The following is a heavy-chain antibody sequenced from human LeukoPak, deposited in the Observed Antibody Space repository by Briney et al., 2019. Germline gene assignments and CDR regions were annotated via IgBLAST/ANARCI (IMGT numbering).Heavy chain of an antibody. J-gene: IGHJ6*02. D-gene: IGHD1-14*01. CDR2: ISGSGGST. CDR1: GFTFSSYA. V-gene: IGHV3-23*01. CDR3: ACSPVNYYYYGMDV. Sequence: SGGSLRLSCAASGFTFSSYAMSWVRQAPGKGLEWVSAISGSGGSTYYADSVRGRFTISRDNSKNTLYLQMNSLRAEDTAVYYCACSPVNYYYYGMDVWGQGTTVTVSS.